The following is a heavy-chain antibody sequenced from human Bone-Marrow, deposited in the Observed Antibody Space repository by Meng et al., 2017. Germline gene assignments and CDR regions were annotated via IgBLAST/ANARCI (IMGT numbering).Heavy chain of an antibody. V-gene: IGHV4-4*07. D-gene: IGHD5-24*01. Sequence: SETLSLTCTVSGGSISSYYWSWIRQPAGKGLEWIGRIYTSGSTNYNPSLKSRVTMSVDTPKNQFSLKLSSVTAADTAVYYCARDQRSLGWLQRKGAFDIWGQGTMVTVSS. CDR2: IYTSGST. J-gene: IGHJ3*02. CDR1: GGSISSYY. CDR3: ARDQRSLGWLQRKGAFDI.